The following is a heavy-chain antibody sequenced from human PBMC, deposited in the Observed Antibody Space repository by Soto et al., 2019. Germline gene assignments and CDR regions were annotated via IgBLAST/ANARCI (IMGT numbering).Heavy chain of an antibody. D-gene: IGHD3-10*01. V-gene: IGHV3-23*01. CDR1: GFTFSRYA. CDR3: AKGGDYGSGLFDP. Sequence: EVQLLESGGGLVQPGGSLRLSCAASGFTFSRYAMSWVRQAPGKGLEWVSAISGSGGSTYYADSVKGRFTISRDNSKNALYLQMNSLRAEDTAVYYCAKGGDYGSGLFDPWGQGTLVTVSS. J-gene: IGHJ5*02. CDR2: ISGSGGST.